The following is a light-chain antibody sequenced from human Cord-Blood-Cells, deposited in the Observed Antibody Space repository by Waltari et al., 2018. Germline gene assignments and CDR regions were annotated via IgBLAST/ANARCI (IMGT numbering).Light chain of an antibody. V-gene: IGLV2-23*02. CDR3: CSYAGSSTYV. J-gene: IGLJ1*01. Sequence: QSALTQPASVSGSPGQSITISCTGTSSDVGSYNLVSWYQQHPGKAPKHMIYEVSKRXXGXXNXXXXSXXXXXXXXTISGLQAEDEADYYCCSYAGSSTYVFGTGTKVTVL. CDR2: EVS. CDR1: SSDVGSYNL.